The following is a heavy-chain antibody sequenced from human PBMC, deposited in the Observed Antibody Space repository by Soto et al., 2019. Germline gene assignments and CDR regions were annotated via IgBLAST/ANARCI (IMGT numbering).Heavy chain of an antibody. J-gene: IGHJ6*02. V-gene: IGHV1-18*01. CDR2: ISPYTGNT. CDR1: GYIFVNYG. Sequence: QVQLVQSGDEVKKPGASVKVSCKASGYIFVNYGIAWVRQAPGQGLEWMGWISPYTGNTHSATKIQGRLTMTTDTSTSKAYMYLGILTSDDTAVYYCVMVDNYVTPTPQDVWGQGTTGTVSS. CDR3: VMVDNYVTPTPQDV. D-gene: IGHD3-16*01.